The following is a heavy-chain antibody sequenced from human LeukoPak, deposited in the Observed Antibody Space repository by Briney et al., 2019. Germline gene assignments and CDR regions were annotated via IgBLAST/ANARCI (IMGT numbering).Heavy chain of an antibody. CDR1: GFAFSDYY. Sequence: GGSLRLSCAASGFAFSDYYMTWIRQAPGKGLEWVSYISSGGTTIYYADSVKGRFTISRDNAKNSLYLQMNSLRAEDMAVYYCARARLSVAGDYFDYWGQGTLVPVSS. CDR3: ARARLSVAGDYFDY. D-gene: IGHD6-19*01. CDR2: ISSGGTTI. V-gene: IGHV3-11*01. J-gene: IGHJ4*02.